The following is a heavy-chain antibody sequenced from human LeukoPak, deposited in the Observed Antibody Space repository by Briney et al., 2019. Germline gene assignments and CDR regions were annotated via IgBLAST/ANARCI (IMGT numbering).Heavy chain of an antibody. CDR2: ISGSGGST. J-gene: IGHJ5*02. Sequence: GGSLRLSCAASGFTFSSYGMSWVRQAPGKGLEWVSDISGSGGSTDYADSVKGRFTISRDNSKNTLYLQMNSLRAEDTAVYYCAKAGAAAGTNWFDPWGQGTLVTVSS. V-gene: IGHV3-23*01. CDR1: GFTFSSYG. CDR3: AKAGAAAGTNWFDP. D-gene: IGHD6-13*01.